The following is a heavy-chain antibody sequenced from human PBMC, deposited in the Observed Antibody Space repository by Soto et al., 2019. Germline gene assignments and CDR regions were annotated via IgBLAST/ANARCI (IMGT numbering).Heavy chain of an antibody. CDR3: VRGASLNFDY. CDR2: VNWNGGRT. CDR1: GFTFDDYG. V-gene: IGHV3-20*04. D-gene: IGHD1-26*01. Sequence: EVQLVESGGGVLRPGGSLRLSCAASGFTFDDYGMSWARQAPGKGLEWVSGVNWNGGRTGYADSVKGRFTISRDNAKNSLYLHMNSLRAEDTAFYYCVRGASLNFDYWGQGTLVTVSS. J-gene: IGHJ4*02.